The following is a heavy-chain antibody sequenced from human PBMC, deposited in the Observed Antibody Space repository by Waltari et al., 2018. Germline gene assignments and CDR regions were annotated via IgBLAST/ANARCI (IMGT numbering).Heavy chain of an antibody. CDR1: GLIFSNYW. J-gene: IGHJ4*02. CDR3: ARDTPGDGIDY. D-gene: IGHD7-27*01. V-gene: IGHV3-74*01. Sequence: EVQLVESGGGSVQPGGSLRLSCTASGLIFSNYWIHWVRQVPGKGLLWVAHVDSEGSDWRIPSYADSVKGRFTISRDNAKNTVYLQMNSLRVEDTAVYYCARDTPGDGIDYWGQGTLVTVSS. CDR2: VDSEGSDWRIP.